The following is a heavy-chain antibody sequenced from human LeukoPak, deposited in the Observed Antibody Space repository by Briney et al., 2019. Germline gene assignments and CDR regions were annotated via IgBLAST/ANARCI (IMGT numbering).Heavy chain of an antibody. CDR2: IYPGDSDT. CDR1: GYSFFSYR. J-gene: IGHJ6*02. Sequence: GESLKISCKGSGYSFFSYRIGWVRQMPGKGLEWMGIIYPGDSDTRYSPSFQGQVTISADKSTSTAYLQWNTLKASDTAMYYCARHSMVAAIGLGGMDVWGQGTTVTVSS. CDR3: ARHSMVAAIGLGGMDV. V-gene: IGHV5-51*01. D-gene: IGHD5-12*01.